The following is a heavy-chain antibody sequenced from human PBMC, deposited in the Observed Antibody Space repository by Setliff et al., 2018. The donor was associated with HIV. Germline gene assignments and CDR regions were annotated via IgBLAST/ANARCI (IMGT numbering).Heavy chain of an antibody. Sequence: PGGSLRLSCAASGFTFTDYTMNWVRQAPGKGLAWVSGLSGSGVGTYYAGSVKGRFTISRDNSKNTLYLQMNSLTTEDTAVYYCARDRYSGSSTDYWGQGTLVTVSS. CDR3: ARDRYSGSSTDY. CDR2: LSGSGVGT. D-gene: IGHD1-26*01. CDR1: GFTFTDYT. V-gene: IGHV3-23*01. J-gene: IGHJ4*02.